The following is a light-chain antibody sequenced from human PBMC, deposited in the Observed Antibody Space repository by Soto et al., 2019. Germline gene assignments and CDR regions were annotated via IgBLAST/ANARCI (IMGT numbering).Light chain of an antibody. V-gene: IGKV3-20*01. Sequence: ENVLTQSPGTLSLSPGEKATLSCRASQSVRSTYLAWYQQKPGQAPRLLIYGASSRATGIPDRFSGSGSGADFTLTISRLEAEDFAVYYCHQYGTSPYTFGQGTKLEIK. CDR1: QSVRSTY. CDR3: HQYGTSPYT. CDR2: GAS. J-gene: IGKJ2*01.